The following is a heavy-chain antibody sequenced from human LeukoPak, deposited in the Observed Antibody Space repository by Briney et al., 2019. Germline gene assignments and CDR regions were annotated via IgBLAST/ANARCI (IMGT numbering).Heavy chain of an antibody. CDR1: GFTVTYNY. CDR2: LYYSGST. V-gene: IGHV3-66*01. J-gene: IGHJ4*02. CDR3: VRSYFGSGDS. Sequence: PGGSLRRSCAASGFTVTYNYMTWVRQAPGKGLEWVSVLYYSGSTYYSDSVTGRFTISRDNSKNTLFLQMNSLRAEDTAVYYCVRSYFGSGDSWGQGTLVTVSS. D-gene: IGHD3-10*01.